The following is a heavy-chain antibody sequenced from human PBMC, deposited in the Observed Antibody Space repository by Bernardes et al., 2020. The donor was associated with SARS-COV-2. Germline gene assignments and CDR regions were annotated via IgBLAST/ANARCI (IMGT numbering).Heavy chain of an antibody. CDR2: INPNSGGT. CDR1: GYPFTGYY. D-gene: IGHD3-22*01. V-gene: IGHV1-2*02. CDR3: AIPPTNYDRDGMDV. Sequence: ASVKVSCKASGYPFTGYYMHWVRQAPGQGLEWMGWINPNSGGTNYAQKFQGRVTMTRDKSISTAYMELSRLRSDDTAVYYCAIPPTNYDRDGMDVWGQGTTVNVYS. J-gene: IGHJ6*02.